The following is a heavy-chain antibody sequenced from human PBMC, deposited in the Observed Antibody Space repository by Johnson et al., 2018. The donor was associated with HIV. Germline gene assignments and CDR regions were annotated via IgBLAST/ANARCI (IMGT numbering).Heavy chain of an antibody. Sequence: VQLVESGGGLVKPGGSLRLSCAASGFTFSSYAMSWVRQAPGKGLEWVSAISGSGGSTYYADSVKGRFTISRDNSKNTLYLQMNSLKAEDTALYYCAKDLYSSGWSDAFDIWGQGTMVTVSS. CDR1: GFTFSSYA. V-gene: IGHV3-23*04. J-gene: IGHJ3*02. D-gene: IGHD6-19*01. CDR3: AKDLYSSGWSDAFDI. CDR2: ISGSGGST.